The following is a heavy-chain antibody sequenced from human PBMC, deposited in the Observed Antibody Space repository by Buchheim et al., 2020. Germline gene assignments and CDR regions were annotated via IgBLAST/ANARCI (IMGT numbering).Heavy chain of an antibody. CDR2: INHSGST. V-gene: IGHV4-34*01. CDR3: ARGVRIAAVYHYYYFDY. Sequence: QVQLQQWGAGLLKPSETLSLTCAVYGGSFSGYYWSWIRQPPGKGLEWIGEINHSGSTNYNPSLKSRVTISVDTSKNQLSLKLSSVTAADTAVYYCARGVRIAAVYHYYYFDYWGQGTL. J-gene: IGHJ4*02. CDR1: GGSFSGYY. D-gene: IGHD6-13*01.